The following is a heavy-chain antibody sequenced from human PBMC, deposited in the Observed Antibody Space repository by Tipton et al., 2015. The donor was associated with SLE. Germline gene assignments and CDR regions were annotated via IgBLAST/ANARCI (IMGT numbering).Heavy chain of an antibody. Sequence: QLVQSGAEVKKPGTSVKVSCKASGGTFNIYGINWVRQAPGEGLEWMGGIIPVFNTANYALKFQGRVTLTTVEYTSTASMELRSLRSEDSVVYYCTSDRVFTGGVCYTGTCFDPWSQRSLVTFSS. J-gene: IGHJ5*02. CDR3: TSDRVFTGGVCYTGTCFDP. V-gene: IGHV1-69*05. D-gene: IGHD2-8*02. CDR2: IIPVFNTA. CDR1: GGTFNIYG.